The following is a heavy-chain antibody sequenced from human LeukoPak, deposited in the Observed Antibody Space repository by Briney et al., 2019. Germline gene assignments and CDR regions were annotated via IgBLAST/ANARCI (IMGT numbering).Heavy chain of an antibody. D-gene: IGHD5-18*01. CDR3: ARDTAMVGHAFDI. V-gene: IGHV3-53*01. CDR1: GFTVSSNY. Sequence: PGGSLRLSCAASGFTVSSNYMSWVRQAPGKGLEWVSVIYSGGSTYYADSVKGRFTISRVNSKNTLYLQMNSLRAEDTAVYYCARDTAMVGHAFDIWGQGTMVTVSS. CDR2: IYSGGST. J-gene: IGHJ3*02.